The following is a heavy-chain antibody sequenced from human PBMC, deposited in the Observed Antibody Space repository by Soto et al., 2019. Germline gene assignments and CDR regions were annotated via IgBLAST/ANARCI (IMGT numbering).Heavy chain of an antibody. CDR3: ARGGCIVVVTAPYDY. Sequence: SVKVSCKASGYTFSSYYMNWVRQAPGQGLEWLGIINPSGGYTTYAQRFLGRVTMTSDTSTSTVHMELGSLTSEDTAVYYCARGGCIVVVTAPYDYWGQGTLVTVSS. CDR2: INPSGGYT. D-gene: IGHD2-21*02. J-gene: IGHJ4*02. CDR1: GYTFSSYY. V-gene: IGHV1-46*03.